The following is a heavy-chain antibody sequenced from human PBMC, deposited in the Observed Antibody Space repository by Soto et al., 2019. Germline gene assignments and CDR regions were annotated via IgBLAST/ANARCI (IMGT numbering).Heavy chain of an antibody. Sequence: GGSLRLSCAASGFTFRSDGMHWVRQAPGKGLEWVAVIWYDGNNEYYADSVKGRFTISRDNFKNTLYLQMNSLRAEDTAVYYCARKGYSGNDWAPDYWGQGTQVTVSS. CDR2: IWYDGNNE. CDR3: ARKGYSGNDWAPDY. CDR1: GFTFRSDG. V-gene: IGHV3-33*01. J-gene: IGHJ4*02. D-gene: IGHD5-12*01.